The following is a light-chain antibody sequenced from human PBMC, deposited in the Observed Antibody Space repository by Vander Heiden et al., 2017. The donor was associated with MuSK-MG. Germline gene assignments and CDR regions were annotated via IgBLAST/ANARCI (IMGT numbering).Light chain of an antibody. CDR1: QSISVS. Sequence: DIQMTQSPSSLSTSVGDRVSITCRASQSISVSLNWYQQKPGEAPKVLIYGASNLQSGVPSRFSGSGSETEFTLTITSLQPEDFATYYCQQSYRTPWTFGQGTKVEVQ. CDR3: QQSYRTPWT. CDR2: GAS. J-gene: IGKJ1*01. V-gene: IGKV1-39*01.